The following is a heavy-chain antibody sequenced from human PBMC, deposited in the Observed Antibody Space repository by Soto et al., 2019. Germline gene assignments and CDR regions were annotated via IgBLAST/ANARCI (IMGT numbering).Heavy chain of an antibody. CDR2: IYWNDDK. D-gene: IGHD3-22*01. J-gene: IGHJ3*01. CDR3: AHDNYDSSGYYPHDAFDL. CDR1: GFSLSTNAVG. Sequence: SGPTLVNPTQTLTLTCTFSGFSLSTNAVGVGWIRQPPGKALEWLALIYWNDDKRYSPSLKSRLTITKDTSKNQVVLTMTNMDPVDTATYYCAHDNYDSSGYYPHDAFDLWGQGTMVTVSS. V-gene: IGHV2-5*01.